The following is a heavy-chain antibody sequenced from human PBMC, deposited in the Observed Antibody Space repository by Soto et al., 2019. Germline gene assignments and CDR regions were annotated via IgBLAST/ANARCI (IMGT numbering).Heavy chain of an antibody. J-gene: IGHJ4*02. V-gene: IGHV3-30-3*01. Sequence: QVQLVESGGGVVQPGRSLRLSCAASGFTFSSYAMHWVRQAPGKGLEWVAVISYDGSNKYYADSVKGRFTISRDNSKNTLYLQMNSLRAEDTAVYYCARGEAGTHYFDYWGQGTLVTVSS. CDR2: ISYDGSNK. D-gene: IGHD6-19*01. CDR3: ARGEAGTHYFDY. CDR1: GFTFSSYA.